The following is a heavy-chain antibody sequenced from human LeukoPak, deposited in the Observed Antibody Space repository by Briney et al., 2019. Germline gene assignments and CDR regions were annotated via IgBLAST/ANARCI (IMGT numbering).Heavy chain of an antibody. CDR1: GFTFSSYA. D-gene: IGHD6-19*01. Sequence: GGSLRLSCAASGFTFSSYAMSWVRQAPGKGLEWVSAISGSGGSTDYADSVKGRFTISRDNSKSTLYLQMNSLRAEDTAVYYCAKTDGRIAVAGAPDYWGQGTLVTVSS. CDR2: ISGSGGST. J-gene: IGHJ4*02. CDR3: AKTDGRIAVAGAPDY. V-gene: IGHV3-23*01.